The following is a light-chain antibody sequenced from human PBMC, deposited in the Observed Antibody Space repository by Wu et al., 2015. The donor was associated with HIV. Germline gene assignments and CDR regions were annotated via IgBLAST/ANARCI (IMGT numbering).Light chain of an antibody. CDR1: QSVGNKN. J-gene: IGKJ1*01. V-gene: IGKV3-20*01. CDR3: QLYDKSGPWS. Sequence: EIVLTQSPGTLSVSPGNRATLSCRASQSVGNKNIAWYQQKSGQAPRLLIYDTSDRATGIPDRFGGSGSGTDFTLTISGPEPEDFGLYYCQLYDKSGPWSFGQGTKVEIK. CDR2: DTS.